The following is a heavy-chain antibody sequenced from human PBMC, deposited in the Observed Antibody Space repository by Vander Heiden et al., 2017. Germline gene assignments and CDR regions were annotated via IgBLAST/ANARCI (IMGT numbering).Heavy chain of an antibody. J-gene: IGHJ4*02. CDR1: GFTFSNAW. CDR2: IKSKTDGGTT. Sequence: EVQLVESGGGLVKPGGSLRLSCAASGFTFSNAWIGWVRQAPGKGLEWVGRIKSKTDGGTTDYAAPVKGRFTISRDDSKNTLYLQMNSLKTEDTAVYYCTTRAASEWYDFWSGYDYWGQGTLVTVSS. CDR3: TTRAASEWYDFWSGYDY. V-gene: IGHV3-15*01. D-gene: IGHD3-3*01.